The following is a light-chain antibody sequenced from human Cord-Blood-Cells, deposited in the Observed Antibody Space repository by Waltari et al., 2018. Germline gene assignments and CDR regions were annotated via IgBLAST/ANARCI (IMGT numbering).Light chain of an antibody. Sequence: QSALTQPPSASGSPGQSVTIPCTRTSSDVGGYHYVSWYQQHPGKAPKLMIYEVSKWPSGVPDRFSGSKSGNTASLTVSGLQAEDEADYYCSSYAGSNNYVFGTGTKVTVL. V-gene: IGLV2-8*01. CDR2: EVS. J-gene: IGLJ1*01. CDR3: SSYAGSNNYV. CDR1: SSDVGGYHY.